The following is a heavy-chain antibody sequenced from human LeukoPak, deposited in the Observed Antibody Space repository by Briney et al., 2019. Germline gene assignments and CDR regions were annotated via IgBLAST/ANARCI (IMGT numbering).Heavy chain of an antibody. Sequence: ASVKVSCKASGYTFTGYYMHWVRQAPGQGLEWMGWINPNSGGTNYAQKFQGRVTMTRDTSISTAYMELSRLRSDDTAVYYCARAKIFGVVMDYWGQGTLVTVSS. V-gene: IGHV1-2*02. D-gene: IGHD3-3*01. J-gene: IGHJ4*02. CDR1: GYTFTGYY. CDR2: INPNSGGT. CDR3: ARAKIFGVVMDY.